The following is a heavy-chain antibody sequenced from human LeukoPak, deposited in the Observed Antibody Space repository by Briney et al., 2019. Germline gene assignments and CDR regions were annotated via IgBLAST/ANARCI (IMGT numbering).Heavy chain of an antibody. D-gene: IGHD2-2*01. CDR1: GGSISSYY. Sequence: SAPLSLPCTVPGGSISSYYWSWIRRPPGKGLGWIGYIYYSGSTNYNPSLKSRVTMSVDTSNTQFSLKLSSVTAADTAVYYCARGLSVVVPAASGRTYYYYYGMDVWGKGTTVTVSS. CDR2: IYYSGST. V-gene: IGHV4-59*01. J-gene: IGHJ6*04. CDR3: ARGLSVVVPAASGRTYYYYYGMDV.